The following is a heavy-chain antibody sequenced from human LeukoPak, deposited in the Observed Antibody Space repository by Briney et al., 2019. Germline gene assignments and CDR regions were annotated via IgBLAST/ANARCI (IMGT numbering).Heavy chain of an antibody. V-gene: IGHV3-48*04. CDR1: GFTFSSYG. CDR2: ISSSGSTI. Sequence: GGSLRLSCAASGFTFSSYGMHWVRQAPGKGLEWVSYISSSGSTIYYADSVKGRFTISRDNAKNTLYLQMNSLRAEDTAVYYCAELGITMIGGVWGKGTTVTISS. CDR3: AELGITMIGGV. D-gene: IGHD3-10*02. J-gene: IGHJ6*04.